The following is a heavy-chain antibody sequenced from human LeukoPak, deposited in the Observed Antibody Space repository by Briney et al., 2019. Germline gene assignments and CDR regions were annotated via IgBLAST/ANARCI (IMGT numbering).Heavy chain of an antibody. CDR3: AMCLSGYYLGFDY. D-gene: IGHD3-3*01. CDR1: GYTFTGYY. CDR2: INPNSGGT. Sequence: ASVKVSCKASGYTFTGYYMHWVRQAPGQGLEWMGWINPNSGGTNYTQKFQGRVTMTRDTSISTAYMELSRLRSDDTAVYYCAMCLSGYYLGFDYWGQGTLVTVSS. J-gene: IGHJ4*02. V-gene: IGHV1-2*02.